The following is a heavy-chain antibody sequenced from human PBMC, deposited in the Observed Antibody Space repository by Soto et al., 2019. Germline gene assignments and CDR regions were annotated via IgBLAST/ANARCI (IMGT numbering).Heavy chain of an antibody. Sequence: GGSLRLSCAAAGFAFSTYAMTWVRQAPGKGLEWVSVISGSGGSSYYAASVKGRFTISRDNSKNTLFLQMNGLRAEDTAVYYCAKVTKRAAAGRYEYYKYGMDVWGQGTTVTVSS. D-gene: IGHD6-13*01. CDR2: ISGSGGSS. J-gene: IGHJ6*02. CDR1: GFAFSTYA. CDR3: AKVTKRAAAGRYEYYKYGMDV. V-gene: IGHV3-23*01.